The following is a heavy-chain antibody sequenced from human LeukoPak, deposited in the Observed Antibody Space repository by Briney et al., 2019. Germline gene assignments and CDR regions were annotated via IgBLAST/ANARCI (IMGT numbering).Heavy chain of an antibody. CDR3: ASMYSSGCVLE. J-gene: IGHJ4*02. CDR1: GFTFSSYW. D-gene: IGHD6-19*01. CDR2: IKQDGSEK. Sequence: GGSLRFSCAASGFTFSSYWMSWVRQAPGKGLEWVANIKQDGSEKYYVDSVKGRFTISRDNAKNSLYLQMNSLRAEDTAVYYCASMYSSGCVLEWGQGTLVTVSS. V-gene: IGHV3-7*01.